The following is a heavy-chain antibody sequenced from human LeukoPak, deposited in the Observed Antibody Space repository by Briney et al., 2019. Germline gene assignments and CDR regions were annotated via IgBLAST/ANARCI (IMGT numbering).Heavy chain of an antibody. D-gene: IGHD5-18*01. CDR2: IIPIFGTA. Sequence: RASVKVSCKASGGTFSSYAISWVRQAPGQGLEWMGGIIPIFGTANYAQKFQGRVTITADESTSTACVELSSLRSEDTAVYYCARPNGGYSYGNQYYYGMDVWGQGTTVTVSS. CDR1: GGTFSSYA. CDR3: ARPNGGYSYGNQYYYGMDV. J-gene: IGHJ6*02. V-gene: IGHV1-69*13.